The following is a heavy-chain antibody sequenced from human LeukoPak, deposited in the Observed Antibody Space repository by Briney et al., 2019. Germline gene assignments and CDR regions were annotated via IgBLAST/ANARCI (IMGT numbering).Heavy chain of an antibody. CDR3: AREIIMTTVTTVRVSYYYYGMDV. Sequence: TGGSLRLSCAASGFTFSSYSMNWVRQAPGKGLEWVANIKQDGSEKYYVDSVKGRFTISRDNAKNSLYLQMNSLRAEDTAVYYCAREIIMTTVTTVRVSYYYYGMDVWGQGTTVTVSS. V-gene: IGHV3-7*03. CDR1: GFTFSSYS. J-gene: IGHJ6*02. D-gene: IGHD4-17*01. CDR2: IKQDGSEK.